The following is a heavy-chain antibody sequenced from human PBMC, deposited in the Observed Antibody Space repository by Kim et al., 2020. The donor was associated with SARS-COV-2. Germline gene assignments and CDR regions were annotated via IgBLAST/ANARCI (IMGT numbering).Heavy chain of an antibody. CDR2: MNPNSGNT. Sequence: ASVKVSCKASGYTFTSYDINWVRQATGQGLEGMGWMNPNSGNTGYAQKFQGRVTMTRNTSISTAYMELSSLRSEDTAVYYCARERQWLVPYYYYYGMDVWGQGTTVTVSS. D-gene: IGHD6-19*01. V-gene: IGHV1-8*01. CDR1: GYTFTSYD. J-gene: IGHJ6*02. CDR3: ARERQWLVPYYYYYGMDV.